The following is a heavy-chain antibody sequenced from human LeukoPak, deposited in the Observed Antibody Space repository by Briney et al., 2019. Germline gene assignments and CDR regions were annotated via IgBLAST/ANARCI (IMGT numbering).Heavy chain of an antibody. CDR1: GFTFSTYW. V-gene: IGHV3-74*01. CDR2: TNSNGRST. Sequence: PGGSLRLSCAASGFTFSTYWMHWVRQAPGKGLVWVSGTNSNGRSTSYADSVKGRFTMSRDNAKNTLYLQMDSLRAEDTAVYYCAKVGSGSYYYGSGSSHHFDYWGQGTLVTASS. D-gene: IGHD3-10*01. J-gene: IGHJ4*02. CDR3: AKVGSGSYYYGSGSSHHFDY.